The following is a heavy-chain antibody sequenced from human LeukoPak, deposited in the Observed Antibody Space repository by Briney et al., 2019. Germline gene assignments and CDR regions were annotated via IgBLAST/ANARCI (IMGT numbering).Heavy chain of an antibody. Sequence: GGSLRLSCAASGITFSSYAMSWVRRAPGKGLEWVSAISGSGGSTYYADSVKGRFTISRDNSKNTLYLQMNSLRAEDTAVYYCAKDTVAAPGMVDYWGQGTLVTVSS. V-gene: IGHV3-23*01. D-gene: IGHD6-19*01. CDR2: ISGSGGST. CDR1: GITFSSYA. CDR3: AKDTVAAPGMVDY. J-gene: IGHJ4*02.